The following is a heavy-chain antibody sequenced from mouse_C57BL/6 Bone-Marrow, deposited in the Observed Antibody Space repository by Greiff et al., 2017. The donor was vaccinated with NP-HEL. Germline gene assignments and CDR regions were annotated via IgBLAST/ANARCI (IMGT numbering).Heavy chain of an antibody. CDR3: ARDTVVAPWYFDV. Sequence: DVKLVESGGGLVKPGGSLKLSCAASGFTFSSYAMSWVRQTPEKRLEWVATISDGGSYTYYPDNVKGRFTISRDNAKNNLYLQMSHLKSEDTAMYYCARDTVVAPWYFDVWGTGTTVTVSS. CDR1: GFTFSSYA. D-gene: IGHD1-1*01. V-gene: IGHV5-4*01. CDR2: ISDGGSYT. J-gene: IGHJ1*03.